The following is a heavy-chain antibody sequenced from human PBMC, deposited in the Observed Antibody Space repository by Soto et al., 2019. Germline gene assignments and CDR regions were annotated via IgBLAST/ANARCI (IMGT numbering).Heavy chain of an antibody. CDR2: IYYSGRS. CDR3: ARGGGFDF. D-gene: IGHD3-16*01. V-gene: IGHV4-30-4*01. J-gene: IGHJ4*02. CDR1: GDSITSGDNY. Sequence: PPETLSLTCTVSGDSITSGDNYWSLIRQPPGKGLEWIGYIYYSGRSYYTPSLKSRVTMSVDTSKNQFSLTLTSVTAADTAVYYCARGGGFDFWGRGSLVTVSS.